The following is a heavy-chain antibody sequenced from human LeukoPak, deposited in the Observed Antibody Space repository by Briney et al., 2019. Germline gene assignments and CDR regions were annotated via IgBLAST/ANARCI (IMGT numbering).Heavy chain of an antibody. V-gene: IGHV4-39*01. Sequence: SETLSLTCTVSGGSISSSSDYWGWIRQPPGKGLEWIGSIYYSGNTYYNPSLKSRVTISLDTSENQFSLKLSSATAADTAVYYCARQSVRAIAIAARPGNYFDYWGQGTLVTVSS. CDR1: GGSISSSSDY. CDR2: IYYSGNT. J-gene: IGHJ4*02. D-gene: IGHD6-6*01. CDR3: ARQSVRAIAIAARPGNYFDY.